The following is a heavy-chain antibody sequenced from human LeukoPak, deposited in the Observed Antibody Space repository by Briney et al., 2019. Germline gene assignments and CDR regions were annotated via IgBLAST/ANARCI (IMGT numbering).Heavy chain of an antibody. J-gene: IGHJ6*04. CDR2: ISYDGTNK. Sequence: GGSLRLSCATSGFTFSSYAMHWVRQAPGKGLEWVAVISYDGTNKKYADSVKGRFTISRDNAKNSLYLQMNSLRAEDTAVYYCAELGITMIGGVWGKGTTVTISS. CDR3: AELGITMIGGV. CDR1: GFTFSSYA. D-gene: IGHD3-10*02. V-gene: IGHV3-30*04.